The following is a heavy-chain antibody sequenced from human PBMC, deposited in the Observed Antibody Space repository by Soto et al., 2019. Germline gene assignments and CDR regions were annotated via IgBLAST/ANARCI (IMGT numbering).Heavy chain of an antibody. V-gene: IGHV3-66*01. CDR1: GFTVSSNY. D-gene: IGHD3-9*01. Sequence: EVQLVESGGGLVQPGGSLRLSCAASGFTVSSNYMSWVRQAPGKGLEWVSVIYSGGSTYYADSVKGRFTISRDNSKNTLYRQMNSLRAEDTAVYYCAREVRYLRSCAYWGQGTLVTVSS. CDR2: IYSGGST. J-gene: IGHJ4*02. CDR3: AREVRYLRSCAY.